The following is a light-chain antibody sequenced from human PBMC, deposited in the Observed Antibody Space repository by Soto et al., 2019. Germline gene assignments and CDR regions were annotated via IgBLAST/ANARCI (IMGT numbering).Light chain of an antibody. CDR3: QHRSNWPLT. Sequence: PGERATLSCRASQSVSSYLAWYQQKPGQAPRLLIYDASNRATGIPARFSGSGSGTDFTLTITSLEPEDFAVYYCQHRSNWPLTFGGGTKVDIK. CDR1: QSVSSY. V-gene: IGKV3-11*01. CDR2: DAS. J-gene: IGKJ4*01.